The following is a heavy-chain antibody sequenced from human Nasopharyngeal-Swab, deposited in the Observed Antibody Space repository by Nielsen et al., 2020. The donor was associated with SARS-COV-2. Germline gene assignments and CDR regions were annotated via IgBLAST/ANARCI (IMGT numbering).Heavy chain of an antibody. CDR1: GFTFDDYA. V-gene: IGHV3-9*01. J-gene: IGHJ6*03. CDR3: AKDMSPNTYYYYMDV. CDR2: ISWNSGSI. Sequence: SLKISCAASGFTFDDYAMHWVRQAPGKGLEWVSGISWNSGSIGYADSVKGRFTISRDNAKNSLYLQMNGLRAEDTALYYCAKDMSPNTYYYYMDVWGKGTTVTVSS.